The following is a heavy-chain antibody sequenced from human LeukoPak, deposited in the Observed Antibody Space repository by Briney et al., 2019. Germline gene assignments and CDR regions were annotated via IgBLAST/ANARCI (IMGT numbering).Heavy chain of an antibody. V-gene: IGHV3-20*04. J-gene: IGHJ4*02. CDR2: INWNGGST. D-gene: IGHD6-6*01. CDR1: GFTFSDYY. Sequence: GGSLRLSCAASGFTFSDYYMSWILQAPGKGLEWVSGINWNGGSTGYADSVKGRFTISRDNAKNSLYLQMNSLRAEDTALYYCARAYSSSSYYFDYWGQGTLVTVSS. CDR3: ARAYSSSSYYFDY.